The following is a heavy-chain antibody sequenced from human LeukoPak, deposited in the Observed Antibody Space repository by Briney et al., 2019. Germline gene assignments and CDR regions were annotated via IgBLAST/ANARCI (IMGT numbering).Heavy chain of an antibody. CDR3: ARDKRGATVVTLYSYYYMDV. D-gene: IGHD4-23*01. CDR2: ISSSSSYL. J-gene: IGHJ6*03. CDR1: GFTFNSYS. V-gene: IGHV3-21*01. Sequence: PGGSLRLSCAASGFTFNSYSMNWVRQAPGKGLEWVSSISSSSSYLYYADSVKGRFTISRDNAKNSLYLQMNSLRAGDTAVYYCARDKRGATVVTLYSYYYMDVWGKGTTVTISS.